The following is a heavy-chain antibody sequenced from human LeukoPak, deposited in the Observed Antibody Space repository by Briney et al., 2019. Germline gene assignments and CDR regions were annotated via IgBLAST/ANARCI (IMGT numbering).Heavy chain of an antibody. J-gene: IGHJ5*02. CDR3: AKGGPSWNYDLNWFDP. CDR1: GFTFSSYA. V-gene: IGHV3-23*01. D-gene: IGHD1-7*01. CDR2: ISGSGGST. Sequence: GGSLRLSCAASGFTFSSYAMSWVRQAPGKGLEWVSAISGSGGSTYYADSVKGRFTISRDNSKNTLYLQMNSLRAEDTAVYYCAKGGPSWNYDLNWFDPWGQGTLVTVSS.